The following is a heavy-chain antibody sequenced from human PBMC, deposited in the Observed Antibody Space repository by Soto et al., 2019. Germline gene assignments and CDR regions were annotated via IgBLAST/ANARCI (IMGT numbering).Heavy chain of an antibody. D-gene: IGHD2-15*01. CDR1: GGSISSSSYY. Sequence: SETLSLTCTDSGGSISSSSYYWGWIRQPPGKGLEWIGSIYYSGSTYYNPSLKSRVTISVDTSKNQFSLKLSSVTAADTAVYYCARLFVVVAATPPPPDYWGQGTLVTVSS. CDR3: ARLFVVVAATPPPPDY. CDR2: IYYSGST. V-gene: IGHV4-39*01. J-gene: IGHJ4*02.